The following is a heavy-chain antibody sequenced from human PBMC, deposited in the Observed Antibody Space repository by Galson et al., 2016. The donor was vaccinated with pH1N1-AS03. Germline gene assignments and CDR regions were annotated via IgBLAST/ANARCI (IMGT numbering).Heavy chain of an antibody. Sequence: SVKVSCKASGGTFSRYTISWVRQAPGQGLEWMGRISPILHKPHYAQKFQGRVTITADRSTTTAYLELSSLTSHDTAVYFCARGAGWFDPWGQGTLVTVSS. CDR2: ISPILHKP. CDR1: GGTFSRYT. CDR3: ARGAGWFDP. J-gene: IGHJ5*02. V-gene: IGHV1-69*02.